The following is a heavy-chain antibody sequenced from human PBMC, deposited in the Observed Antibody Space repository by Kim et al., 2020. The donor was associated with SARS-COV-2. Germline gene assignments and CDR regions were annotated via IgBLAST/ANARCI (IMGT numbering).Heavy chain of an antibody. V-gene: IGHV3-23*01. CDR2: ISGSGGST. J-gene: IGHJ4*02. Sequence: GGSLRLSCAASGFTFSSYAMTWVRQAPGKGLEWVSVISGSGGSTYYADSVKGRFSISRDNSKNTLYLQMNSLRAEDTAVYYCAKEPEQYYYGSGTIDYWGQGTLVTVSS. CDR3: AKEPEQYYYGSGTIDY. D-gene: IGHD3-10*01. CDR1: GFTFSSYA.